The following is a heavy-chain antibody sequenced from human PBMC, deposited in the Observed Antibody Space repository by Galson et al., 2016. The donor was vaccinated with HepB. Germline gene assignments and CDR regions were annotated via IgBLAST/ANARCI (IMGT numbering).Heavy chain of an antibody. CDR2: IRTAGDT. J-gene: IGHJ5*02. CDR3: ARARYSSGLYNWFDP. Sequence: SLRLSCAASGFTFSRYDLHSGRHVTGNGLEWVSAIRTAGDTYYPGSVKGRFTISRENAKNSLYLQMNSLRAEDTAVYYCARARYSSGLYNWFDPWGQGTLVTVSS. D-gene: IGHD6-19*01. CDR1: GFTFSRYD. V-gene: IGHV3-13*01.